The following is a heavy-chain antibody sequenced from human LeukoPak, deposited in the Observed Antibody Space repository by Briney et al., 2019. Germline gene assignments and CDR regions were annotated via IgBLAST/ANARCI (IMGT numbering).Heavy chain of an antibody. CDR3: ASTAGRDGYNFSYLYYYYGMDV. CDR1: GGFISSSSYY. CDR2: IYYSGST. V-gene: IGHV4-39*01. J-gene: IGHJ6*02. D-gene: IGHD5-24*01. Sequence: SETLSLTCTVSGGFISSSSYYWGWIRQPPGKGLEWIGGIYYSGSTYYNPSLKSRVTISVDTSKNQFSLKLSSVTAADTAVYYCASTAGRDGYNFSYLYYYYGMDVWGQGTTVTVSS.